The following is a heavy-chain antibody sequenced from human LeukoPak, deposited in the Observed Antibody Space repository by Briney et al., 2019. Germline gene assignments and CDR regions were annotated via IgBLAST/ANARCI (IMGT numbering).Heavy chain of an antibody. V-gene: IGHV1-8*03. D-gene: IGHD2-2*01. J-gene: IGHJ5*02. Sequence: ASVKVSCKASGYTFTSYDINWVRQATGQGLEWMGWMNPNSGNTGYAQKFQGRVTITRNTSISTAYMELSSLRSEDTAVYYCARMACGSTSCYLNWFDPWGQGTLVTVSS. CDR1: GYTFTSYD. CDR2: MNPNSGNT. CDR3: ARMACGSTSCYLNWFDP.